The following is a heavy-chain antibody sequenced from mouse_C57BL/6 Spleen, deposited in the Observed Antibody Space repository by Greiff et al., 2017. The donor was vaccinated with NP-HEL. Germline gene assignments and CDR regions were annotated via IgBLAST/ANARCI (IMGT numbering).Heavy chain of an antibody. CDR2: IWSDGST. CDR1: GFSLTSYG. D-gene: IGHD1-1*01. CDR3: ARDYGSPSYYAMDY. V-gene: IGHV2-6*03. J-gene: IGHJ4*01. Sequence: VMLVESGPGLVAPSQSLSITCTVSGFSLTSYGVHWVRQPPGKGLEWLVVIWSDGSTTYNSALKSRLSISKDNSKSQVFLKMNSLQTDDTAMYYCARDYGSPSYYAMDYWGQGTSVTVSS.